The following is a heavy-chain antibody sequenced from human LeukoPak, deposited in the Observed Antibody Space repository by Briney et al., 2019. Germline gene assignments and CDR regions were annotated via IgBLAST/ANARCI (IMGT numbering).Heavy chain of an antibody. V-gene: IGHV1-69*05. CDR2: IIPIFGTA. J-gene: IGHJ5*02. CDR1: GGTFSSYA. CDR3: ARDGVVPASTGFDP. D-gene: IGHD2-2*01. Sequence: SVKVSCKASGGTFSSYAISWVRQAPGQGLEWMGGIIPIFGTANYAQKFQGRVTITTDESTSTDYMELSSLRSEDTAVYCCARDGVVPASTGFDPWGQGTLATVSS.